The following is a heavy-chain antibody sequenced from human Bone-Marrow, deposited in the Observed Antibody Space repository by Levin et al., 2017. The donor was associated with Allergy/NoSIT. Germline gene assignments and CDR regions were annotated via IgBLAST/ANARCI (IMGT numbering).Heavy chain of an antibody. CDR2: IYDDGST. CDR1: GFTVRNSF. V-gene: IGHV3-53*01. Sequence: PSETLSLTCAASGFTVRNSFMSWVRQAPGKGLEWVSAIYDDGSTFYIDSVKGRFTISRDNSKNTLFLQMNGLRAEDTAVYYCARDKYFDSTTYYYSDNWGQGTLVSVSS. CDR3: ARDKYFDSTTYYYSDN. D-gene: IGHD2/OR15-2a*01. J-gene: IGHJ4*02.